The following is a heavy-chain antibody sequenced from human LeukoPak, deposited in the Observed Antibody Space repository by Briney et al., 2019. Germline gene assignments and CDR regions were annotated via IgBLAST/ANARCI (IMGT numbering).Heavy chain of an antibody. J-gene: IGHJ4*02. CDR3: ARRHYDRTGYYYVD. V-gene: IGHV3-66*04. CDR1: GFTVSSNY. CDR2: MFTNGDT. Sequence: PGGSLGLSCAASGFTVSSNYMSWVRQAPGKGLEWVSVMFTNGDTNYADSVKGRFTISRDSFKNTLYPQMSSLRAEDTAVYFCARRHYDRTGYYYVDWGQGTLVTVSS. D-gene: IGHD3-22*01.